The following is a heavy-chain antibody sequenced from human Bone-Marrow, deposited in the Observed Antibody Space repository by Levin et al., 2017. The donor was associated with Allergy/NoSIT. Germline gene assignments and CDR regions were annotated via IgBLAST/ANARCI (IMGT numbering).Heavy chain of an antibody. D-gene: IGHD2-15*01. Sequence: LSLTCAASGFPFSSSWMSWVRQAPGKGLEWVANIKQDGSEKYYVDSVKGRFTISRDNAKNSLYLQMNSLRAEDTAVNYCARVARYGVVVVAATTAHFDYWGQGTLVTVSS. CDR1: GFPFSSSW. J-gene: IGHJ4*02. CDR3: ARVARYGVVVVAATTAHFDY. V-gene: IGHV3-7*01. CDR2: IKQDGSEK.